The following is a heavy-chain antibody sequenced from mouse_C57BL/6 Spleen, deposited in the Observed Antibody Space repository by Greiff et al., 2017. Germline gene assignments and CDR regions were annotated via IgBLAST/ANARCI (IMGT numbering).Heavy chain of an antibody. CDR1: GYTFTDYY. CDR3: ARWPDHYRNHWYFDV. V-gene: IGHV1-26*01. D-gene: IGHD2-5*01. CDR2: INPNNGGT. J-gene: IGHJ1*03. Sequence: EVQLQQSGPELVKPGASVKISCKASGYTFTDYYMNWVKQSHGKSLEWIGDINPNNGGTSYNQKFKGKATLTVDKSSSTAYMELRSLTSEDSAVYYCARWPDHYRNHWYFDVWGTGTTVTVSS.